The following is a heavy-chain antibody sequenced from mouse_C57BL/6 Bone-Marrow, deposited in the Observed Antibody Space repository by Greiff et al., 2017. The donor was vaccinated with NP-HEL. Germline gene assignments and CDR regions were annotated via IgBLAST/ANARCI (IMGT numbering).Heavy chain of an antibody. CDR3: ARRGYWDFGG. CDR2: INPYNGGP. J-gene: IGHJ1*03. CDR1: GYTFTDYY. Sequence: EVQLQQSGPVLVKPGASVKMSCKASGYTFTDYYMNWVKQSHGKSLEWIGVINPYNGGPSYNQKFKGKATLTVDKSSSTAYMEHNSLTSEDAAVYCCARRGYWDFGGWGTGTTVTVSS. V-gene: IGHV1-19*01.